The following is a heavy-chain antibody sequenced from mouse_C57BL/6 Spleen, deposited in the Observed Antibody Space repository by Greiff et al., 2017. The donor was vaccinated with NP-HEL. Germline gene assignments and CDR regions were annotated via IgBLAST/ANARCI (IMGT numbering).Heavy chain of an antibody. V-gene: IGHV1-69*01. CDR3: ASGEGYAGYFDV. CDR2: IDPSASYT. J-gene: IGHJ1*03. D-gene: IGHD2-2*01. Sequence: QVQLQQPGAELVMPGASVKLSCKASGYTFTSYWLHWVKQRPGQGLEWIGEIDPSASYTNYTPKFKGQFTLTVDKSDSTAYMQLSSLTSEDSAVYYCASGEGYAGYFDVWGTGTTVTVSS. CDR1: GYTFTSYW.